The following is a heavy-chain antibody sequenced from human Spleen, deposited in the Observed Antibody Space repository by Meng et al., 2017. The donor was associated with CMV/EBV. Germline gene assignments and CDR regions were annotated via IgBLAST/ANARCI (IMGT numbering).Heavy chain of an antibody. CDR2: ISGSGGST. V-gene: IGHV3-23*01. CDR3: ATQNSFRHDY. J-gene: IGHJ4*02. Sequence: GGSLRLSCAASGFTFSSYAMSWVRQAPGKGLEWVSAISGSGGSTYYADSVKGRFTISRDNSKNSLYLQMNSLRAEDTAVYYCATQNSFRHDYWGRGTLVTVSS. CDR1: GFTFSSYA.